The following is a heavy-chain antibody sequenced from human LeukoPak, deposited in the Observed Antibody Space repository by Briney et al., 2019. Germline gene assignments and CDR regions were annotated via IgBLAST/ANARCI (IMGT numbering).Heavy chain of an antibody. V-gene: IGHV1-8*03. CDR2: MNPNSGNT. Sequence: ASVKVSCKASGYTFTSYDINWVRQATGQGLEWIGWMNPNSGNTGYAQKFQGRVTITRNTSISTAYMELSSLRSEDTAVYYCARVDTAMVKSFTLAYWGQGTLVTVSS. CDR3: ARVDTAMVKSFTLAY. J-gene: IGHJ4*02. CDR1: GYTFTSYD. D-gene: IGHD5-18*01.